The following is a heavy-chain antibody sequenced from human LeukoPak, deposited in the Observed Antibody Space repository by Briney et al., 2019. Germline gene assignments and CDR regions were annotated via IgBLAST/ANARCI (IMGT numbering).Heavy chain of an antibody. CDR3: AGVVPAAMWNDY. V-gene: IGHV1-69*02. D-gene: IGHD2-2*01. CDR1: GGTFSSYT. CDR2: IIPILGIA. Sequence: SLKVSCKASGGTFSSYTISCVRQAPGQELEWMGRIIPILGIANNAHKFQGRVTITADKSTSTAYMELSSLRSEDPAVYYCAGVVPAAMWNDYWGQGTLLTVSS. J-gene: IGHJ4*02.